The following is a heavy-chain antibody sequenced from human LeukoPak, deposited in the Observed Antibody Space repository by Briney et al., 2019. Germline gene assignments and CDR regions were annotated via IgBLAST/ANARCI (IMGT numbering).Heavy chain of an antibody. Sequence: ASVKVSCKASGYTFTSYYMHWVRQAPGQGLEWMGIINPSGGSTSYAQKFQGRVSMTRDTSTSTVYMDLSSLRSEDTAVYYCARVYYDSSGYGEDAFDIWGQGTMVTVS. CDR1: GYTFTSYY. J-gene: IGHJ3*02. CDR3: ARVYYDSSGYGEDAFDI. D-gene: IGHD3-22*01. V-gene: IGHV1-46*01. CDR2: INPSGGST.